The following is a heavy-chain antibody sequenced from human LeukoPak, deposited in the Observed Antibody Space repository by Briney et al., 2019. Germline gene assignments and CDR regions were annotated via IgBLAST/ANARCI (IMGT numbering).Heavy chain of an antibody. J-gene: IGHJ5*02. CDR2: ISGSGGST. V-gene: IGHV3-23*01. CDR3: AKTSHYDFWSGHQTNWFDP. Sequence: GGSLRLSCAASGFTFSSYAMSWVRQAPGKGLEWVSAISGSGGSTYYADSVKGQFTISRDNSKNTLYLQMNSLRAEDTAVYYCAKTSHYDFWSGHQTNWFDPWGQGTLVTVSS. D-gene: IGHD3-3*01. CDR1: GFTFSSYA.